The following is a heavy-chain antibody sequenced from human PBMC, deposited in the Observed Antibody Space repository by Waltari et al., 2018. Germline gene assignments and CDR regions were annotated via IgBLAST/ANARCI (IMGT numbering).Heavy chain of an antibody. CDR1: GYPISTGSY. CDR2: SYQTGSA. CDR3: ARHWGNENWVFDY. D-gene: IGHD7-27*01. V-gene: IGHV4-38-2*01. Sequence: QVQLQESGPGLVKPSETLSRTCAVSGYPISTGSYWGWIRQSPGKGLEWIGSSYQTGSASYNPSLKSRVTVSLDMSRNQFSLKVTSVTAADTALYYCARHWGNENWVFDYWGQGILVTVSS. J-gene: IGHJ4*02.